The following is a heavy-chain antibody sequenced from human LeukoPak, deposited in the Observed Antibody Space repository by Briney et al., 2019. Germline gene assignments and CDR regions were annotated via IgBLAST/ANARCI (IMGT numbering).Heavy chain of an antibody. CDR3: AGDKWSGEAFDI. Sequence: SETLSLTCTVSGGSISSYYWSWIRQPPGKGLEWIGYIYYSGSTNYNPSLKSRVTISVDTSKNQFSLKLSSVTAADTAVYYCAGDKWSGEAFDIWGQGTMVTVSS. D-gene: IGHD3-3*01. V-gene: IGHV4-59*01. J-gene: IGHJ3*02. CDR2: IYYSGST. CDR1: GGSISSYY.